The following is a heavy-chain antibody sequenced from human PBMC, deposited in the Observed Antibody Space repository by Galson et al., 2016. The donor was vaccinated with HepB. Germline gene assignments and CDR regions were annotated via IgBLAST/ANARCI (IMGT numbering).Heavy chain of an antibody. CDR1: GATFIGYW. D-gene: IGHD3-3*01. CDR3: ARGRGGYYYDIDV. Sequence: QSGAEVTKPGESLKISCQGSGATFIGYWIVWVRQLPGKDLEWMGTIFPSDSTIKYSPSFRGQITISADKSITTAYLQWSTLKASDTAIFYCARGRGGYYYDIDVWGQGTAVTVS. V-gene: IGHV5-51*01. CDR2: IFPSDSTI. J-gene: IGHJ6*02.